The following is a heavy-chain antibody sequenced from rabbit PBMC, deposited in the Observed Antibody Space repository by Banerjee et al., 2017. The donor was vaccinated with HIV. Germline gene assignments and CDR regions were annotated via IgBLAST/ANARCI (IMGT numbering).Heavy chain of an antibody. Sequence: QEQLEESGGDLVKPEGSLTLTCTASGFSLSSNYWICWVRQAPGKGLEWIACIYTSSGSAWYASWAKGRFTISKTSSTTVTLQMTSLTAADTATYFCARSMYGSINGYYMGRLDLWGPGTLVTVS. CDR1: GFSLSSNYW. V-gene: IGHV1S45*01. CDR3: ARSMYGSINGYYMGRLDL. CDR2: IYTSSGSA. D-gene: IGHD1-1*01. J-gene: IGHJ3*01.